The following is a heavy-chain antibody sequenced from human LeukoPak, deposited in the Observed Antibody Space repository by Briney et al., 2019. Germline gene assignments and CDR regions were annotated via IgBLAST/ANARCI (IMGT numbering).Heavy chain of an antibody. CDR3: ARVPYYYDSSGYYFDY. J-gene: IGHJ4*02. Sequence: SETLSLTCTVSGGSISSSSYYWGWIRQPPGKGLEWMGSIYYSGSTYYSPSLKSRVTISVDTSKNQFSLKLSSVTAADTAVYYCARVPYYYDSSGYYFDYWGQGTLVTVSS. CDR2: IYYSGST. D-gene: IGHD3-22*01. V-gene: IGHV4-39*07. CDR1: GGSISSSSYY.